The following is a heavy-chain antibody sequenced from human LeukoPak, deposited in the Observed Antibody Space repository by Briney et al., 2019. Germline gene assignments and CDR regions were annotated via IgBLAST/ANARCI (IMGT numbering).Heavy chain of an antibody. J-gene: IGHJ4*02. CDR3: ARGSLITMIPGGLDY. Sequence: PSETLSLTCTVSGGSISNFYWSWIRQPPGKGLEWIGYIYYSESTSGSTNYNPSLKSRVTISVDTSKNQFSLKLSSVTAADTAVYYCARGSLITMIPGGLDYWGQGTLVTVSS. CDR2: IYYSESTSGST. V-gene: IGHV4-59*01. CDR1: GGSISNFY. D-gene: IGHD3-22*01.